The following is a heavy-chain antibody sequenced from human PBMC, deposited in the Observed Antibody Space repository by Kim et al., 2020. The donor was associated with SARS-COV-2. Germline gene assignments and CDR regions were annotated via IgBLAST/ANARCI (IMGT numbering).Heavy chain of an antibody. CDR2: ISGSGGST. D-gene: IGHD3-10*01. CDR1: GFTFSSYA. CDR3: AKKGGSGSYYWLYYFDY. J-gene: IGHJ4*02. Sequence: GGSLRLSCAASGFTFSSYAMSWVRQAPGKGLEWVSAISGSGGSTYYADSVKGRFTISRDNSKNTLYLQMNSLRAEDTAVYYCAKKGGSGSYYWLYYFDYWGQGTLVTVSS. V-gene: IGHV3-23*01.